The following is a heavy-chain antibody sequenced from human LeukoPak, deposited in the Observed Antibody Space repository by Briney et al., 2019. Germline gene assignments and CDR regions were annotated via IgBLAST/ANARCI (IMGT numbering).Heavy chain of an antibody. V-gene: IGHV4-59*01. CDR1: GGSISSYY. J-gene: IGHJ3*02. CDR3: ARDPTGIDGFDI. Sequence: KPSETLSLTCTVSGGSISSYYWSWIRQPPGKGLEWIGYIYYSGSTNYNPSLKSRVTISVDTSKNQFSLKLSSVTAADTAVYYCARDPTGIDGFDIWGQGTMVTVSS. CDR2: IYYSGST. D-gene: IGHD3-9*01.